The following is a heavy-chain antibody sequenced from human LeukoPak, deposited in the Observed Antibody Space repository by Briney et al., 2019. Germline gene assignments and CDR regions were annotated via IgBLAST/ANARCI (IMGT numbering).Heavy chain of an antibody. Sequence: ASVKVSCKASGYTFTSYAMHWVRQAPGQRLEWMGWMNAGNGNTKYSQKFQGRVTITRDTSASTAYMELSSLRSEDTAVYYCARDWVFCGGDCYRGDAFDIWGQGTMVTVSS. CDR1: GYTFTSYA. CDR3: ARDWVFCGGDCYRGDAFDI. D-gene: IGHD2-21*02. J-gene: IGHJ3*02. CDR2: MNAGNGNT. V-gene: IGHV1-3*01.